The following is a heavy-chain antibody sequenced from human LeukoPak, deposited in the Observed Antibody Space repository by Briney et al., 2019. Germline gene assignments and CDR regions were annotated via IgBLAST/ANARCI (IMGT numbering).Heavy chain of an antibody. CDR2: ISSSSSYI. CDR3: ARETLAAAGTFDY. D-gene: IGHD6-13*01. Sequence: PGGSLRLSCVASGFTFSSYGMHWVRQAPGKGLEWVSSISSSSSYIYYADSVKGRFTISRDNAKNSLYLQMNSLRAEDTAVYYCARETLAAAGTFDYWGQGTLVTVSS. V-gene: IGHV3-21*01. CDR1: GFTFSSYG. J-gene: IGHJ4*02.